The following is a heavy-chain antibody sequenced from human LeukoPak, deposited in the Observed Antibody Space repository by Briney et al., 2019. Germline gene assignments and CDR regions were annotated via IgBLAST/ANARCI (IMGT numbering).Heavy chain of an antibody. J-gene: IGHJ4*02. CDR3: ATSKYSSGWYYFEY. Sequence: PGGSLRLSCAASGITVSSNFMTWVRQAPGKGLEWVSVIYSAGSTDYADSVKGRFTISSDSSKNTLYLQMNSLRAEDTALYYCATSKYSSGWYYFEYWGQGTLVTVSS. CDR1: GITVSSNF. V-gene: IGHV3-66*01. CDR2: IYSAGST. D-gene: IGHD6-19*01.